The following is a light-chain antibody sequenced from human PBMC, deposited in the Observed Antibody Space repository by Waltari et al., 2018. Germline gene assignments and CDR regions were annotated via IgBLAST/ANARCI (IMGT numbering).Light chain of an antibody. CDR2: AAS. J-gene: IGKJ4*01. CDR1: QNVDSS. Sequence: ETVMTQSPATLSVSPGETATLPCRASQNVDSSLAWYQQRPGQPPWLLLSAASTRASGVPARFSGSGSGTEFTLTISSLQSEDSAVYYCQQYNNWPPLTFGGGTKVELK. V-gene: IGKV3-15*01. CDR3: QQYNNWPPLT.